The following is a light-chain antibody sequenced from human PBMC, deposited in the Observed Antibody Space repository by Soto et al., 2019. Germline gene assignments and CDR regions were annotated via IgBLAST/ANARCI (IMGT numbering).Light chain of an antibody. Sequence: QSVLTQPAYVSGSPGQSITIACTGTSSDVGGYYSVSWYQQHQGKAPKLMISDVTNRPSGVSKRFSGYKSGNTASLTISGLKAEDEADYYCSSYTSSSTDVFGTGTKVTVL. CDR3: SSYTSSSTDV. V-gene: IGLV2-14*01. CDR1: SSDVGGYYS. J-gene: IGLJ1*01. CDR2: DVT.